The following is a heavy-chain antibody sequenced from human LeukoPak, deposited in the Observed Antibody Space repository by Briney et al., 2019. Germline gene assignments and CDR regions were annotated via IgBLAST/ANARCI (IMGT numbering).Heavy chain of an antibody. CDR3: AKGGAYYDSSGYYPFDY. D-gene: IGHD3-22*01. J-gene: IGHJ4*02. CDR1: GFTFDDYA. CDR2: ISWNSGSI. Sequence: GGSLRLSCAASGFTFDDYAMHWVRHAPGKGLEWVSGISWNSGSIGYADSVRGRFTNSRDNAKNSLYLQMNSLRAEDTALYYCAKGGAYYDSSGYYPFDYWGQGTLVTVSS. V-gene: IGHV3-9*01.